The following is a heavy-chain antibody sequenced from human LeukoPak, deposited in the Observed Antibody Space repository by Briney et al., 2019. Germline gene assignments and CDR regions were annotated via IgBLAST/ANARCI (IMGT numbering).Heavy chain of an antibody. D-gene: IGHD2-21*02. CDR2: INPNSGGT. J-gene: IGHJ4*02. CDR1: GYTFSGYY. Sequence: GASVKVSCKASGYTFSGYYMHWVRQAPGQGLEWMGWINPNSGGTNYAQKFQGRVTMTRDTSISTAYMELSRLRSDDTAVYYCARGEVVTAKVVEYYFDYWGQGTLVTVSS. CDR3: ARGEVVTAKVVEYYFDY. V-gene: IGHV1-2*02.